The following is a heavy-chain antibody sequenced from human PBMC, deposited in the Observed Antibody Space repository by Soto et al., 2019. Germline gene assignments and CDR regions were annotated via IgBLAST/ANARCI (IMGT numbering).Heavy chain of an antibody. CDR1: GFSLSSSDMA. V-gene: IGHV2-5*02. J-gene: IGHJ3*01. Sequence: QITLKESGPALVKPTQTLTLTCTFSGFSLSSSDMAVGWIRQPPGKALEWLALIYWDDDKRYSPSVKNRLTITKDNSKNQVVLMMTNMDPVDTGTYYCALFYASIRSPVEAFEVWGQGTTVSVSS. CDR2: IYWDDDK. CDR3: ALFYASIRSPVEAFEV. D-gene: IGHD3-10*01.